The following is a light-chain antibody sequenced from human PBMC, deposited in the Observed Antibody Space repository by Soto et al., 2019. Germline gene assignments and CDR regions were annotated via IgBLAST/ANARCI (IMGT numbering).Light chain of an antibody. CDR2: WAS. V-gene: IGKV4-1*01. CDR3: QQYYSVPLT. CDR1: QSVLYSSNNKNY. J-gene: IGKJ4*01. Sequence: DIVMTQSPDSLAVSLGERATINCRSSQSVLYSSNNKNYLAWYQQKPGQPPKLLIYWASTRESGVPDRFSGSASGTGFTLTISSLQAEDVAVYYCQQYYSVPLTFGGGTKVEIK.